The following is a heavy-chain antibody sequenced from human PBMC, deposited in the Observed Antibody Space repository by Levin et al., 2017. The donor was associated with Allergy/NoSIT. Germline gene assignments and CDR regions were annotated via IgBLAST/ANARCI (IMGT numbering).Heavy chain of an antibody. CDR3: ARIGYSSSSLDY. J-gene: IGHJ4*02. CDR2: IKQDGSEK. D-gene: IGHD6-13*01. Sequence: GGSLRLSCAASGFTFSSYWMTWVRQAPGKGLEWVANIKQDGSEKYYVDSVKGRFTISRDNAKNSVYLQMNSLRDEDTAVYHCARIGYSSSSLDYWGQGTLVTVSS. V-gene: IGHV3-7*01. CDR1: GFTFSSYW.